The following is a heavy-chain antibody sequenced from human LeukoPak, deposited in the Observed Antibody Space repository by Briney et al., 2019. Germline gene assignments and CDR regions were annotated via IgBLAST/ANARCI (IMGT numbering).Heavy chain of an antibody. J-gene: IGHJ5*02. CDR3: ARGGTTVAGTFWFDP. Sequence: GSLRLSCAASGFTFSNYNMNWVRQAPGKGLEWIGEIYHTGSSNYNPSLKSRVTISVDKSKSQFSLELSSVTAADTAVYYCARGGTTVAGTFWFDPWGQGTLVTVSS. CDR1: GFTFSNYNM. CDR2: IYHTGSS. D-gene: IGHD6-19*01. V-gene: IGHV4-4*02.